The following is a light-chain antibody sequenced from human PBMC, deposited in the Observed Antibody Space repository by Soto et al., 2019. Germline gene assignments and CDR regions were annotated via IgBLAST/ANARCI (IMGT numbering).Light chain of an antibody. CDR1: NIGGRS. CDR3: QVWDYSTDDVV. V-gene: IGLV3-21*02. Sequence: SYELTQPPSVSVAPGQTASMTCGGANIGGRSVHWYQQKPGQAPVVVVDHDSDRPSGIPERFSGSNSGNMATLTISRVEAGDEAVYHCQVWDYSTDDVVFGGGTKLTVL. J-gene: IGLJ2*01. CDR2: HDS.